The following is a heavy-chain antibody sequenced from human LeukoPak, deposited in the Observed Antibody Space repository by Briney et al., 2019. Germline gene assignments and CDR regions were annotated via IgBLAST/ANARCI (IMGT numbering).Heavy chain of an antibody. Sequence: ASETLSLTCTVSGGSISSGGYYWSWIRQHPGKGLEWIGYIYYSGSTYYNPSLKSRVTISVDTSENQFSLKLSSVTAADTAVYYCARVNYGSATKEDYWGQGTLVTVSS. D-gene: IGHD3-10*01. CDR1: GGSISSGGYY. CDR3: ARVNYGSATKEDY. J-gene: IGHJ4*02. CDR2: IYYSGST. V-gene: IGHV4-31*03.